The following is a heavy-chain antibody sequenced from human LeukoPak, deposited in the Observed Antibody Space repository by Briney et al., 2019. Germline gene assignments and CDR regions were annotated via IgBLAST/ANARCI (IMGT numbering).Heavy chain of an antibody. CDR3: AADRGGGTFDI. CDR1: GFNFIYAW. D-gene: IGHD3-10*01. Sequence: GGSLRLSCAASGFNFIYAWMSWVRQAPGRGLEWVGRIKSKTAGGTTDYAAPVKGRFAISRDDSKNTLYLQMNSLKSEDTAVYYCAADRGGGTFDIWGQGTMVTVSS. CDR2: IKSKTAGGTT. J-gene: IGHJ3*02. V-gene: IGHV3-15*01.